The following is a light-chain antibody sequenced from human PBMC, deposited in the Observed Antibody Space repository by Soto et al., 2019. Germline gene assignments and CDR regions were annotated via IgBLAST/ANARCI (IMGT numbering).Light chain of an antibody. CDR3: CAYVGARSYV. Sequence: QSALTQPASGSGTPEQSITISCTGTNNLVSWYQQHPGKAPKVVVYEGTKRPSGVSNRFSGSNSGGTASLTISGLQAKDEASYFCCAYVGARSYVFGPGSKVTVL. CDR1: NNL. J-gene: IGLJ1*01. CDR2: EGT. V-gene: IGLV2-23*01.